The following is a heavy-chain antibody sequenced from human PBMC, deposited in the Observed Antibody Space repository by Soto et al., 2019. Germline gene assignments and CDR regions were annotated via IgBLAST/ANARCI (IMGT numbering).Heavy chain of an antibody. D-gene: IGHD2-2*01. CDR1: GYTFTSYA. V-gene: IGHV1-3*01. CDR2: INAGNGNT. J-gene: IGHJ6*02. Sequence: ASVKVSCKASGYTFTSYAMHWVRQAPGQRLEWMGWINAGNGNTKYSQKFQGRVTITRDTSASTAYMELSSLRSEDTAVYYCARDRGSIPPYYYYYGMDVWGQGTTVTVSS. CDR3: ARDRGSIPPYYYYYGMDV.